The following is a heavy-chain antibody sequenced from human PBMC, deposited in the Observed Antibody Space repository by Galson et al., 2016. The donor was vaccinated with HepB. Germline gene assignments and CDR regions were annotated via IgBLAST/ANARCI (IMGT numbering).Heavy chain of an antibody. Sequence: SVKVSCKVSGYTLSDVSIHWVRQAPGKGLEWMGGFDAEFDETIYAQKFQGRVTMTEDTSTDTGYMELSSLRSEDTAVYYCVTEVDTTRAFDYWGRGTLVTVSS. CDR1: GYTLSDVS. V-gene: IGHV1-24*01. J-gene: IGHJ4*02. CDR2: FDAEFDET. D-gene: IGHD5-18*01. CDR3: VTEVDTTRAFDY.